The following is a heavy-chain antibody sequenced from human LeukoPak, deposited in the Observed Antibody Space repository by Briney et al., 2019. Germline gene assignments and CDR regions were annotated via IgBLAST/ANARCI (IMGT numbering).Heavy chain of an antibody. D-gene: IGHD1-26*01. CDR2: ISYDESTQ. Sequence: GGSLRLSCAASGFTFSDYYMSWIRQAPDKGLEWVAIISYDESTQYYADSVKGRFTISRDNSKKSLYLQMNGLRPDDTALYYCAREGAVVGNAFDLWGLGTMVIVSS. CDR3: AREGAVVGNAFDL. V-gene: IGHV3-30-3*01. CDR1: GFTFSDYY. J-gene: IGHJ3*01.